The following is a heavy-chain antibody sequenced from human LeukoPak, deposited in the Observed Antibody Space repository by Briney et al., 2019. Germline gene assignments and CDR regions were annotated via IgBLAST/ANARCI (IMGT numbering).Heavy chain of an antibody. CDR2: ISPIFSTA. J-gene: IGHJ5*02. CDR3: AREDYGDYEAQP. CDR1: GGTFSSYA. Sequence: GASVKVSCKASGGTFSSYAISWVRQAPGPGLEWKGGISPIFSTANYAQKLQGRVTITADDSTSTAYMELSSLRSEDTAVYYCAREDYGDYEAQPGGQGTLVTVSS. D-gene: IGHD4-17*01. V-gene: IGHV1-69*13.